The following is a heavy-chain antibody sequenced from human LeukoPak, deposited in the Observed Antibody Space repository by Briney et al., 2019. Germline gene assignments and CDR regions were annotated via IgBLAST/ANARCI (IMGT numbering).Heavy chain of an antibody. Sequence: GGSLRLSCAASGFTFSYYWMLWVRQAPGKGLVWVSRISSDGSSTNYADSVKGRFTISRDNARNSLYLQMGSLRAEDTAVYYCATYTHWVAGDVWGQGTTVTVSS. CDR2: ISSDGSST. V-gene: IGHV3-74*01. CDR1: GFTFSYYW. D-gene: IGHD3-16*01. CDR3: ATYTHWVAGDV. J-gene: IGHJ6*02.